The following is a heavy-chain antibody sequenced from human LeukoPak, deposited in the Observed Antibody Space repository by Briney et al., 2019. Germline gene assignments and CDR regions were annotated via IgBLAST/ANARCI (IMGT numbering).Heavy chain of an antibody. CDR3: AREDTARGDNY. Sequence: GASLKVSCKASGYTFTSYHMHWVRQAPGQGLEWMGWISAYNGNTNYAQKLQGRVTMTTDTSTSTAYMELRSLRSDDTDVYYCAREDTARGDNYWGQGTLVTVSS. D-gene: IGHD2-21*02. V-gene: IGHV1-18*04. CDR1: GYTFTSYH. CDR2: ISAYNGNT. J-gene: IGHJ4*02.